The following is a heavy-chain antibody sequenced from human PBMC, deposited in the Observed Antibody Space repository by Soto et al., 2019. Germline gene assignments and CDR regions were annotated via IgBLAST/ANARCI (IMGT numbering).Heavy chain of an antibody. CDR2: INPNSGGT. V-gene: IGHV1-2*04. Sequence: ASVKVSCKASGYTFTGYYMHWVRQAPGQGLEWMGWINPNSGGTNYAQKFQGWVTMTRDTSISTAYMELSRLRSDDTAVYYCARSDYDFWSCSISDYYYYGMDVWGKGTTVTVSS. J-gene: IGHJ6*04. CDR3: ARSDYDFWSCSISDYYYYGMDV. CDR1: GYTFTGYY. D-gene: IGHD3-3*01.